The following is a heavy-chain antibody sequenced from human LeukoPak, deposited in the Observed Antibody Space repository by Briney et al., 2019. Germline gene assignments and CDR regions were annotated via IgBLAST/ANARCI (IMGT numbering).Heavy chain of an antibody. V-gene: IGHV3-33*05. J-gene: IGHJ4*02. CDR2: MSNSGENT. D-gene: IGHD4/OR15-4a*01. CDR3: ARRAGAYSHPYDY. Sequence: GGSLRLSCAASGFTFTNHGMQWVRQTPGKGLEWVGIMSNSGENTFYGEAVKGRFTISRDNSKNTLYLQMNSLRAEDTAVYYCARRAGAYSHPYDYWGQGTLVTVSS. CDR1: GFTFTNHG.